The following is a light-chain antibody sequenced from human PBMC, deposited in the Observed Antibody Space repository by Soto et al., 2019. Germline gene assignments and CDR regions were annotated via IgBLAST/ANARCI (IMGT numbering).Light chain of an antibody. CDR1: NIGSDS. CDR2: YDS. J-gene: IGLJ1*01. V-gene: IGLV3-21*04. CDR3: RVWDTTTNHPV. Sequence: SYELIQPPSVSVAPGKTARITCGGNNIGSDSVNWYLQKPGQAPVLVIYYDSDRPAGIPERLSGSKSRNTATLTITGVDAGDEADYYCRVWDTTTNHPVFGTGTKVTVL.